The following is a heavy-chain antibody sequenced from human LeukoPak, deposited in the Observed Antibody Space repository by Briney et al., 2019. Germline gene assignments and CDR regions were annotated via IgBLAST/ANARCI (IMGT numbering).Heavy chain of an antibody. J-gene: IGHJ4*02. CDR1: GFTFSSYE. Sequence: PGGSLRLSCAASGFTFSSYEMNWVRQAPGKGLEWVSYISSSGSTIYYADSVKGRFTISRDNAKNSLYLQMNSLRAEDTAVYYCARTDYYGSGSYSFTLGYWGQGTLVTVSS. V-gene: IGHV3-48*03. CDR3: ARTDYYGSGSYSFTLGY. CDR2: ISSSGSTI. D-gene: IGHD3-10*01.